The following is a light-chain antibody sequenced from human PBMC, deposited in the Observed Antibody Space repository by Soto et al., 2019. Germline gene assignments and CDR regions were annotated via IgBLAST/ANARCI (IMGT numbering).Light chain of an antibody. CDR3: CSFTPSTTWV. Sequence: QSALTQPASVSASPGQSITISCTATSSDVGAYNLVSWYRQLPDKAPQLLIYEAFKRPSGVSIRFSGSKSGNTASLTISGLQAEDEADYYCCSFTPSTTWVFGGGTKLTVL. J-gene: IGLJ3*02. CDR1: SSDVGAYNL. CDR2: EAF. V-gene: IGLV2-23*01.